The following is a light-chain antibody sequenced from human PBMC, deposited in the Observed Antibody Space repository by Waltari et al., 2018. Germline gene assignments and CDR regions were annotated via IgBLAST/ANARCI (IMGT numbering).Light chain of an antibody. V-gene: IGLV2-11*01. Sequence: QSALTQPRSVSGSPGQSVTISCTGTSSDVGGYNYVSWYQQHPGKAPKLMIYDVSKRPSGVPDRFSDSKSGNTASLTISGLQAEDEADYYCCSYAGSYTFGFGGGTKLTVL. CDR1: SSDVGGYNY. CDR3: CSYAGSYTFG. CDR2: DVS. J-gene: IGLJ2*01.